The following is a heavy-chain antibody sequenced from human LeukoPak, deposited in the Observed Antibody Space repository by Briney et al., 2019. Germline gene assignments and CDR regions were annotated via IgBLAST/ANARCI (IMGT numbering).Heavy chain of an antibody. CDR2: IYYSGST. V-gene: IGHV4-59*12. J-gene: IGHJ5*02. CDR3: AREIVGRRVEGGNWFDP. Sequence: NASETLSLTCTVSRGSISSYYWSWIRQPPWKGLEWIGYIYYSGSTNYNPSLKSRVTISVDTSKNQFSLKLSSVTAADTAVYYCAREIVGRRVEGGNWFDPWGQGTLVTVSS. CDR1: RGSISSYY. D-gene: IGHD3-10*01.